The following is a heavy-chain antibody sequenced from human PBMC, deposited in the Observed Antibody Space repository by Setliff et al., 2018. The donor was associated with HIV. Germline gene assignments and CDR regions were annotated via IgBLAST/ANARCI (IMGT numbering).Heavy chain of an antibody. D-gene: IGHD3-10*01. CDR3: ARDNYGNFPAYFDH. CDR1: GYTFTSYA. V-gene: IGHV1-18*01. Sequence: ASVKVSCKASGYTFTSYAVHWVRQAPGQGLEWMGWISAYNGNTDYAPRLLGRVTMTTDTSTSTAYMELRSLSSDDTAVYYCARDNYGNFPAYFDHWGQGTLVTVSS. J-gene: IGHJ4*02. CDR2: ISAYNGNT.